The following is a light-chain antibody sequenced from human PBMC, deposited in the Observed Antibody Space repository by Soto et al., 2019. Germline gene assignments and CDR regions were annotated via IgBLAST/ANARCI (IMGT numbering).Light chain of an antibody. Sequence: EIVMTQSPGTLSVSPGERATLSCRASQSVSSNLAWYQQKLGQAPRLLIYGASTRATGIPARFSGSGSGTEFSLTISSLQSEDFEIYYCQQYNNWPGTFGQGTKVEI. V-gene: IGKV3-15*01. CDR3: QQYNNWPGT. J-gene: IGKJ1*01. CDR2: GAS. CDR1: QSVSSN.